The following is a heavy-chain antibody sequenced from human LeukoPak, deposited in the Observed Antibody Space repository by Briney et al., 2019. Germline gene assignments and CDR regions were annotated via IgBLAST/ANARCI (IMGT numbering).Heavy chain of an antibody. Sequence: PSETLSLTCTVSGGSISSYSWSWIRQPPGKGLEWIGYIYSSGRTNCNPSLKSRVTISVSTSRNQFSLKLSSVTAADTAVYYCARHLDYGDHQGAFDIWGQGTMVTVSS. V-gene: IGHV4-59*08. CDR1: GGSISSYS. CDR3: ARHLDYGDHQGAFDI. CDR2: IYSSGRT. J-gene: IGHJ3*02. D-gene: IGHD4-17*01.